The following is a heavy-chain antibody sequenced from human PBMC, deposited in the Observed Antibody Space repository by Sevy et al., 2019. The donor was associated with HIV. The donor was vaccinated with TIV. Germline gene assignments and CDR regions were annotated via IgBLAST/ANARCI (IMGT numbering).Heavy chain of an antibody. CDR1: GASISSSGYY. D-gene: IGHD6-19*01. J-gene: IGHJ4*01. V-gene: IGHV4-39*01. CDR3: AGPILTYNSGWSYYDY. Sequence: SETLSLTCTVSGASISSSGYYWGLIRQPPGKGLEWIASIRYSGETFYNPSLKSRVTISADTSKNQFSLQLSSVTAADPAIYFCAGPILTYNSGWSYYDYWGQGTVVTVSS. CDR2: IRYSGET.